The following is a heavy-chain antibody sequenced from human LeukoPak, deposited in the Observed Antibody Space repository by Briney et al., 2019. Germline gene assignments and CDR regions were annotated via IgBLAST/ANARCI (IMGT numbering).Heavy chain of an antibody. J-gene: IGHJ3*02. CDR1: GFTFRKYA. Sequence: GSLRLSCAASGFTFRKYAMSWVRQAPGKGLEWVSAVGGTGVNTYYSDSLKGRFTISRDNSKNTLYLQMNSLRAEDTAVYFCAKGYGSGSPDAFDMWGQGTMVTVSS. CDR3: AKGYGSGSPDAFDM. V-gene: IGHV3-23*01. D-gene: IGHD3-10*01. CDR2: VGGTGVNT.